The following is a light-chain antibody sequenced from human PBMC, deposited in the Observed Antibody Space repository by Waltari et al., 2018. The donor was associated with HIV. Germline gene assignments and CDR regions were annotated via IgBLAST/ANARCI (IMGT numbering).Light chain of an antibody. CDR2: DVT. V-gene: IGLV2-8*01. CDR3: ASHAGSKDV. CDR1: SSDVGAYNY. Sequence: QSALTQPPSASGSPGQSVTISCTGTSSDVGAYNYVSWFQQHPGKAPKLMIYDVTNRPSGVPDRFSGSKSGNTAPLTVSGRQAEDEADYYCASHAGSKDVFGGGTRLTVL. J-gene: IGLJ2*01.